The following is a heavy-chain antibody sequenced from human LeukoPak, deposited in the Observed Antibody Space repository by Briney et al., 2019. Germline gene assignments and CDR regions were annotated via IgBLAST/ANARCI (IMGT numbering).Heavy chain of an antibody. J-gene: IGHJ4*02. CDR2: VFYSGDT. D-gene: IGHD1-26*01. CDR1: GGSMTSHY. CDR3: ARQRGILGAYYFDY. Sequence: SETLSLTCSVSGGSMTSHYWSWIRQPPGKGLEWIAYVFYSGDTNYNPSLKSRVTISVDTSKNQFSLKLTPVTAADTAVYFCARQRGILGAYYFDYWGQGTLVTVSS. V-gene: IGHV4-59*08.